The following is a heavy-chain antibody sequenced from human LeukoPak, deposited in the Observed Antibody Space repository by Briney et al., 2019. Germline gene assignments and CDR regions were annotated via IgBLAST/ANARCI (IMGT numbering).Heavy chain of an antibody. D-gene: IGHD1-7*01. V-gene: IGHV3-7*01. J-gene: IGHJ4*02. Sequence: PGGSLRLSCAASGFTFSNYWMSWVRQAPGKGLQWVAIIKQDGSEKYYVDSVKGRFTISRDNAKKSLYLQMNSLRAEDTAVYYCARDDDWNYEDYWGQGTLVTVSS. CDR1: GFTFSNYW. CDR2: IKQDGSEK. CDR3: ARDDDWNYEDY.